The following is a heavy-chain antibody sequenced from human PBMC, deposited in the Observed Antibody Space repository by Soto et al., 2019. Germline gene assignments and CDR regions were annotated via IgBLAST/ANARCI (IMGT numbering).Heavy chain of an antibody. V-gene: IGHV4-61*08. CDR2: IYYSGST. CDR3: ARNTYGMDV. J-gene: IGHJ6*02. CDR1: GGSISSGGYS. Sequence: PSETLSLTCAVSGGSISSGGYSWSWIRQPPGKGLEWIGYIYYSGSTNYNPSLKSRVTISVDTSKNQFSLKLSSVTAADTAVYYCARNTYGMDVWGHGTTVTVS. D-gene: IGHD5-18*01.